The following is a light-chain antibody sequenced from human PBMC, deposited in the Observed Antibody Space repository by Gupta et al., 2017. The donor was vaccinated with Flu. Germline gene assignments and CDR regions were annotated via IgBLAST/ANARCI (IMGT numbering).Light chain of an antibody. CDR2: EGT. Sequence: QSALTQPASVSGSPGQSITLSCTGTSSDVGSHNLVSWYQQHPGKAPKLMIYEGTKRPSGVSNRFSGSKSGNTASLTISGLQAEDEADYYCCSYAGSSTLVFGGGTKLTVL. J-gene: IGLJ2*01. V-gene: IGLV2-23*01. CDR1: SSDVGSHNL. CDR3: CSYAGSSTLV.